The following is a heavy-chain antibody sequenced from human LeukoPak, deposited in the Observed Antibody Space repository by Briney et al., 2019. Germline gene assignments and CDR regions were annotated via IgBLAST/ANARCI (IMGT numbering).Heavy chain of an antibody. CDR2: IYYSGNT. CDR1: GGSISGTTSY. CDR3: ATLLPAPRDY. D-gene: IGHD2-15*01. Sequence: SETLSLTCTVSGGSISGTTSYWGWIRQPPGKGLQWIGSIYYSGNTYYNPSLKSRVTISVDTSKNQFSLTLNSVTAADTAVYYCATLLPAPRDYWGQGILVTVSS. J-gene: IGHJ4*02. V-gene: IGHV4-39*01.